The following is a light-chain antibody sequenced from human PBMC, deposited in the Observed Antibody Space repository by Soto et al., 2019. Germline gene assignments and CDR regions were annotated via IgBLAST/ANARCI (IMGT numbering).Light chain of an antibody. CDR3: QQYGSSPNT. CDR1: HSVSSSY. Sequence: EIVLTQSPGTLSLSPGERATLSCRASHSVSSSYLAWYRQKPGQAPRILIYGASSRATGIPDRFSGCGSGTDVTLTISRLEPEDFAVYYCQQYGSSPNTFGQGTKVVIK. V-gene: IGKV3-20*01. CDR2: GAS. J-gene: IGKJ1*01.